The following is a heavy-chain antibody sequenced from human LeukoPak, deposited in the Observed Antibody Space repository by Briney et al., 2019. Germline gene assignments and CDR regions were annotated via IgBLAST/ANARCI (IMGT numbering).Heavy chain of an antibody. D-gene: IGHD3-9*01. Sequence: GGSLRLSCAASGFTFSSYWMSWVRQAPGKGLEWVANIKQDGSEKNYVDSVKGRFTTSRDNAKKSLYLQMNSLRAEDTAVYYCVRDLKVRPGDYWGQGTLVTVSS. CDR3: VRDLKVRPGDY. CDR2: IKQDGSEK. J-gene: IGHJ4*02. CDR1: GFTFSSYW. V-gene: IGHV3-7*01.